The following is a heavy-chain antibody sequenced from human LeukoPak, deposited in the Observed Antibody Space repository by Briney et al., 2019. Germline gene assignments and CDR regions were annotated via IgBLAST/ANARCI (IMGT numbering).Heavy chain of an antibody. CDR3: ARRSYCGGDCYSDF. V-gene: IGHV5-51*01. D-gene: IGHD2-21*02. Sequence: RGESLKISCKGSGYSFSNYWIGWVRQMPGKGLEWMGIIYPGDSDTRYSPSFQGQVTFSADKSISTAYLQWSSLKASDTAMYYCARRSYCGGDCYSDFWGQGTLVTVSS. J-gene: IGHJ4*02. CDR1: GYSFSNYW. CDR2: IYPGDSDT.